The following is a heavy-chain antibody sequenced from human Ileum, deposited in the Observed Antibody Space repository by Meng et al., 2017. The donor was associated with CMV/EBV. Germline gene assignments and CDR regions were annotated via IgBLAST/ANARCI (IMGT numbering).Heavy chain of an antibody. CDR2: IDGPTPNT. CDR1: GFTFSNYA. V-gene: IGHV3-23*01. Sequence: EVQLLESGGGLVQPGGSLRLSCAASGFTFSNYALSWVRQAPGKGLEWVSHIDGPTPNTHYAESAKGRFAISRDNSQNTLYLHMNALRAEDTAVYYCTTWIVAHFDYWGPGTLVTVS. CDR3: TTWIVAHFDY. D-gene: IGHD5-12*01. J-gene: IGHJ4*02.